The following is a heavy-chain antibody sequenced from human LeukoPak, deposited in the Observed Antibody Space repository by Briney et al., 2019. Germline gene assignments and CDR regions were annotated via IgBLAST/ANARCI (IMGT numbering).Heavy chain of an antibody. D-gene: IGHD4-17*01. CDR1: GFTFSSYS. CDR2: ISSSSSYI. J-gene: IGHJ6*02. Sequence: GGSLRLSCAASGFTFSSYSMNWVRQAPGKGLEWVSSISSSSSYIYYADSVKGRFTISRDNAKNSLYLQMNSLRAEDTAVYYCARDGPRYGDYGMDVWGQGTTVTVSS. CDR3: ARDGPRYGDYGMDV. V-gene: IGHV3-21*01.